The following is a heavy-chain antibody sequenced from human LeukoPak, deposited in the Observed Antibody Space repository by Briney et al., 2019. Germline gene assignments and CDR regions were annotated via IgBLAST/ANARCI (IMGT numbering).Heavy chain of an antibody. V-gene: IGHV3-23*01. D-gene: IGHD1-26*01. J-gene: IGHJ4*02. CDR1: GFTFSSYG. Sequence: PGGSLRLSCAASGFTFSSYGMTWVRLAPGKGLEWVSSITGSGDGAYYADSVKGRFTISRDDSKKTVYLQMNSLRAEDTAIYYCAKSWELLNFDYWGQGTLVTVSS. CDR3: AKSWELLNFDY. CDR2: ITGSGDGA.